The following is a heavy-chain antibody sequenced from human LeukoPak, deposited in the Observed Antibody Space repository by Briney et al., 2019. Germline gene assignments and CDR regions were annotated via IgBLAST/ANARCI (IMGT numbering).Heavy chain of an antibody. Sequence: AGGSLRLSCVVSGFTVSNNYMRWVRQARGKGVEWVSLIYGGGTTYYADSVKGRFTISSDSSKNTVYLQMNSLRAEDTAVYYCARGPNYGDYGGQWGQGTLVTVSS. CDR1: GFTVSNNY. J-gene: IGHJ4*02. V-gene: IGHV3-53*01. CDR3: ARGPNYGDYGGQ. CDR2: IYGGGTT. D-gene: IGHD4-17*01.